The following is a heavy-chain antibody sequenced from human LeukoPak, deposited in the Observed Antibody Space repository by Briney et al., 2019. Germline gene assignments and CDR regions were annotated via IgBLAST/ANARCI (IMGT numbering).Heavy chain of an antibody. D-gene: IGHD6-19*01. CDR2: ISYSGST. J-gene: IGHJ4*02. V-gene: IGHV4-59*01. Sequence: SETLSLTCAVYGGSFSGYYWSWIRQPPGKGLEWIGYISYSGSTNYNPSLKRRVTISLGVSKNQSSLHLGSLTAADAAMYYCAKLYYSGWPVDSWGQGTLVTVSS. CDR3: AKLYYSGWPVDS. CDR1: GGSFSGYY.